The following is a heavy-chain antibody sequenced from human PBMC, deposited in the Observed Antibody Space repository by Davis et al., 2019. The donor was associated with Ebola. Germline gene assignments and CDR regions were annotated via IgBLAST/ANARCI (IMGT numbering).Heavy chain of an antibody. CDR3: ARAQFPTTSDH. J-gene: IGHJ4*02. CDR2: ISTGGGVT. D-gene: IGHD1-1*01. Sequence: GGSLRLSCAASGFTFSSYAMSWVRQAPGKGLEWVSGISTGGGVTIYADSVKGRFTISRDNSKNTLYLQMNSLRAEDTAVYYCARAQFPTTSDHWGQGTLVTVSS. CDR1: GFTFSSYA. V-gene: IGHV3-23*01.